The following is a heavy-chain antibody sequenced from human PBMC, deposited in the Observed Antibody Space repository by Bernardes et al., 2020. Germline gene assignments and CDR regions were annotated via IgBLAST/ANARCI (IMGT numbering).Heavy chain of an antibody. CDR2: INPNSGAT. CDR3: ARYKWGTIVYVVPGGMDV. V-gene: IGHV1-2*06. D-gene: IGHD2-2*01. CDR1: GYTFPGYY. Sequence: ASVKVSCKASGYTFPGYYMHWVRQAPGQGLEWMGRINPNSGATNYAQKFQGRVTMTRDTSISTAYMELSRLRSDDTAVYFCARYKWGTIVYVVPGGMDVWGKGTTVTVSS. J-gene: IGHJ6*04.